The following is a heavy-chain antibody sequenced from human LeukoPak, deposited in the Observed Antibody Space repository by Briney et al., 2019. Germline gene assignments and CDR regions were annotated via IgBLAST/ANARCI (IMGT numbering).Heavy chain of an antibody. D-gene: IGHD3-16*02. CDR2: INHSGST. CDR3: ARAGYVWGSYRFDFDY. V-gene: IGHV4-34*01. CDR1: GGSFIGYY. Sequence: SETLSLTCAVYGGSFIGYYWSWIRQPPGKGLEWIGEINHSGSTNYNPSLKSRVTISVDTSKNQFSLKLSSVTAADTAVYYCARAGYVWGSYRFDFDYWGQGTLVTVSS. J-gene: IGHJ4*02.